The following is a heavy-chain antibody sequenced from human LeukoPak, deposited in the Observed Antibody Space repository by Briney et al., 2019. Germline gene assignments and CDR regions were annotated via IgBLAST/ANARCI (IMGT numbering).Heavy chain of an antibody. CDR1: GFTVSSSY. CDR3: AKDLSSWNRAHDMVDY. CDR2: TYSGGDT. V-gene: IGHV3-53*05. J-gene: IGHJ4*02. D-gene: IGHD1-1*01. Sequence: PGGSLRLSCAASGFTVSSSYMSWVRQAPGMGLEWLSVTYSGGDTYYADSVKGRFTISRDNSKNTLYLQMNSLSAEDTAVYYCAKDLSSWNRAHDMVDYWGQGTLVTVSS.